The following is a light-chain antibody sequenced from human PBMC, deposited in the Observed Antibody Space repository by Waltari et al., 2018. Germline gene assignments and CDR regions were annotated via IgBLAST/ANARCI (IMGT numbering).Light chain of an antibody. Sequence: TQLTQPPSSLSASVGDRVTIPCRPSQVILGYLAWYQQRPGKAPKFLIYATSTLRSGVPSRFSGSGSGTDFTLTISDLQPEDFATYYCQQLKSYPITFGQGTRLEIK. J-gene: IGKJ5*01. CDR1: QVILGY. CDR2: ATS. V-gene: IGKV1-9*01. CDR3: QQLKSYPIT.